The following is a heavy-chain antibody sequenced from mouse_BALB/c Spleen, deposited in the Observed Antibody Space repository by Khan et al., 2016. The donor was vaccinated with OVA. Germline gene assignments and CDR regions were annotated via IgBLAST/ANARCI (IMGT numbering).Heavy chain of an antibody. Sequence: VQLQESGPGLVQPSQSLSITCTVSGFSLNNYSIYWVRQSPGKGLEWLGVIWSAGSSDYNAAFISRLTINNDNSISQVIFKMNSLQPNDTAMYYCANRGNDYGRGALFAYSGQGTLVTVSA. CDR3: ANRGNDYGRGALFAY. CDR1: GFSLNNYS. D-gene: IGHD2-4*01. V-gene: IGHV2-2*02. CDR2: IWSAGSS. J-gene: IGHJ3*01.